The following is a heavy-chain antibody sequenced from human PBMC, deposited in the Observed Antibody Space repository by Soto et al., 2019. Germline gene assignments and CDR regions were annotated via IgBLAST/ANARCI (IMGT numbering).Heavy chain of an antibody. CDR2: VSASGSIT. Sequence: GGSLRLSCAASGFTFSSYVMNWVRQAPGKGLEWVSGVSASGSITSYADSAKGRFTISRDNAKNTVFLQMTGLRAEDTAVYFCAKGDCSGGRCYRGFDYWGQGTLVTAPQ. CDR1: GFTFSSYV. V-gene: IGHV3-23*01. J-gene: IGHJ4*02. D-gene: IGHD2-15*01. CDR3: AKGDCSGGRCYRGFDY.